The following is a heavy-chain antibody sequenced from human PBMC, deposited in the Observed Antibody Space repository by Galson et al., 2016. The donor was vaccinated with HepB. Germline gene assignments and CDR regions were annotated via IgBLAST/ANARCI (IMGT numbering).Heavy chain of an antibody. J-gene: IGHJ4*02. CDR1: GFSFDTYA. Sequence: SLRLSCAASGFSFDTYAMNWVRQGPGMRLDWVADMSYDGTKIHYGDSVKGRFTISRDISQSTLFLQMNSLRPEDTGVYYCARDLGTPDYWGQGALVIVSS. CDR2: MSYDGTKI. D-gene: IGHD4-23*01. V-gene: IGHV3-30*04. CDR3: ARDLGTPDY.